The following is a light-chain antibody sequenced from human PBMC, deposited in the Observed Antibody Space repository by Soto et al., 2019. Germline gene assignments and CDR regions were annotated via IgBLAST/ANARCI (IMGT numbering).Light chain of an antibody. Sequence: DIQMTQSPSTLSASVGDRVTITCRASQSISSWLAWYQQKPGKAPKLLIYDASSLESGVPSRFSGSGSGTEFTLTISSLQPDDFATYYCQQYNNWLWTFGQGTKVDIK. CDR2: DAS. CDR1: QSISSW. V-gene: IGKV1-5*01. CDR3: QQYNNWLWT. J-gene: IGKJ1*01.